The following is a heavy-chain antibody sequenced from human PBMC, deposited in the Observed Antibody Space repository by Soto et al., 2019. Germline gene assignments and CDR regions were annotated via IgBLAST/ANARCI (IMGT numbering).Heavy chain of an antibody. CDR3: ARAIKRWEVHYYFDY. V-gene: IGHV1-69*06. CDR1: GSTFNNFA. Sequence: QVVLLQSGAEVKEPGSSVRVSCEVSGSTFNNFAFSWVQQAPGHGPEWMGGIVVISNTADYSQRFQDRVTITADTSTNTLYMELGSLTFEDTAVYYCARAIKRWEVHYYFDYWGQGTLVTVSS. D-gene: IGHD1-26*01. J-gene: IGHJ4*02. CDR2: IVVISNTA.